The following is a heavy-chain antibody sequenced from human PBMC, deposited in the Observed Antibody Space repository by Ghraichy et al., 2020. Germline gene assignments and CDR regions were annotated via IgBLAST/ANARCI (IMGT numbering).Heavy chain of an antibody. D-gene: IGHD3-3*01. CDR2: INPNSGGT. J-gene: IGHJ6*02. CDR3: AGERFLEWLSHGYYYGMDV. V-gene: IGHV1-2*02. CDR1: GYTFTGYY. Sequence: ASVKVSCKASGYTFTGYYMHWVRQAPGQGLEWMGWINPNSGGTNYAQKFQGRVTMTRDTSISTAYMELSRLRSDDTAVYYCAGERFLEWLSHGYYYGMDVWGQGTTVTVSS.